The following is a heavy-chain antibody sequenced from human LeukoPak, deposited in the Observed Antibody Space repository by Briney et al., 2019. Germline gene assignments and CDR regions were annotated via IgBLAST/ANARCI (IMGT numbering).Heavy chain of an antibody. CDR1: GYTFTGYH. CDR3: ARDRPRITMVRGLLNWFDP. V-gene: IGHV1-2*02. Sequence: ASVKVSCKASGYTFTGYHMHWVRQAPGEGLEWMGWINPNSGGTNYAQKFQGRVTMTRDTSISTAYMELSRLRSDDTAVYYCARDRPRITMVRGLLNWFDPWGQGTLVTVSS. CDR2: INPNSGGT. J-gene: IGHJ5*02. D-gene: IGHD3-10*01.